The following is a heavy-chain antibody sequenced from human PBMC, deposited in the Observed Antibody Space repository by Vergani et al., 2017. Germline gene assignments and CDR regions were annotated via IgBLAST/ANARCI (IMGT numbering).Heavy chain of an antibody. Sequence: QVQLVESGGGVVPPGGSLRLSCAASGFTFSSYGMHWVRQAPGKGLEWVAFIRYDGSNKYYADSVKGRFTISRDNSKNTLYLQMNSLRAEDTAVYYCAKELFGASRLDYYYGMDVWGQGTTVTVSS. J-gene: IGHJ6*02. CDR1: GFTFSSYG. D-gene: IGHD2-21*01. V-gene: IGHV3-30*02. CDR2: IRYDGSNK. CDR3: AKELFGASRLDYYYGMDV.